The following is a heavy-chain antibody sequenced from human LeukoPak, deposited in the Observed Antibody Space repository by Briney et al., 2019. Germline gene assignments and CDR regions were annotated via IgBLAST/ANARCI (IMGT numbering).Heavy chain of an antibody. D-gene: IGHD3-3*01. CDR1: GFSFSSYW. CDR2: LRYDGSNA. V-gene: IGHV3-30*02. J-gene: IGHJ5*01. Sequence: SGGSLRLSCAASGFSFSSYWMTWVRQAPGKGPEWVAFLRYDGSNAYYSDSVKGRFTISRDNSRNTVHLEMNRLRPEDTAVYYSAKGGRITLFGVVDSWGQGTLVTVSS. CDR3: AKGGRITLFGVVDS.